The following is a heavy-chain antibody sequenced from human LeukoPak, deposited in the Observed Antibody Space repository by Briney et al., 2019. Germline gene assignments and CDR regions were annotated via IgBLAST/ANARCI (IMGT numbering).Heavy chain of an antibody. V-gene: IGHV4-59*08. CDR2: IYYSGST. CDR3: ARNYGDYGIVDY. D-gene: IGHD4-17*01. Sequence: SETLSLTCTVSGGSISSYYWSWIRQPPGKGLEWIGYIYYSGSTNYNPSLKSRVTISVDTSKNQFSLKLSSVTAADTAVYYCARNYGDYGIVDYWGQGTLVTVSS. J-gene: IGHJ4*02. CDR1: GGSISSYY.